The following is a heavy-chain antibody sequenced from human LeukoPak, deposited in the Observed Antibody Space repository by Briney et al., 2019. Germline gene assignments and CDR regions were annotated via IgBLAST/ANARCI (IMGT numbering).Heavy chain of an antibody. V-gene: IGHV4-59*01. Sequence: SETLSLTCTVSGGSISSYYWSWIRERPGKGLEWIGYIYYSGSTNYNPSLKSRVTISVDTSKNQFSLKLSSVTAADTAVYYCARNRVRKRGYSGYEQYYFDYWGQGTLVTVSS. J-gene: IGHJ4*02. CDR2: IYYSGST. D-gene: IGHD5-12*01. CDR1: GGSISSYY. CDR3: ARNRVRKRGYSGYEQYYFDY.